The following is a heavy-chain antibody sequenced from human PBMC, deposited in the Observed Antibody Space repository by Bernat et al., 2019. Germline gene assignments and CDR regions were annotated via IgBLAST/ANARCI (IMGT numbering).Heavy chain of an antibody. CDR3: ASTYFYGSGDY. J-gene: IGHJ4*02. V-gene: IGHV3-48*01. CDR2: ITSTNII. Sequence: EVQLVESGGGLVQPGGSLRLSCAASGFIFSSHSMNWVRQAPGKGLEWVSYITSTNIIYYADSVKGRFTISRDDHKNSLYLQMNSLSADDTAVYYCASTYFYGSGDYWGQGTLVTVSS. CDR1: GFIFSSHS. D-gene: IGHD3-10*01.